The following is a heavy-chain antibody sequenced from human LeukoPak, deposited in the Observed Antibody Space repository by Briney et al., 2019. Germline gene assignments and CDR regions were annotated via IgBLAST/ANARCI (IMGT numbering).Heavy chain of an antibody. CDR2: ISGNGGTT. Sequence: PGGSLRLSCAASGFTFSSYAMSWVRQAPGEGLEWVSGISGNGGTTYYADSARGRFTISRDNSKNTLYLQMNGLRAEDTAVYYCAKDMFSGYSGNYFDYWGQGTLVTVSS. J-gene: IGHJ4*02. CDR1: GFTFSSYA. CDR3: AKDMFSGYSGNYFDY. D-gene: IGHD3-22*01. V-gene: IGHV3-23*01.